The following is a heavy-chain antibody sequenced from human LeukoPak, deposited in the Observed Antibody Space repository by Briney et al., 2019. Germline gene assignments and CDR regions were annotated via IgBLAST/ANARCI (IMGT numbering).Heavy chain of an antibody. V-gene: IGHV3-30*18. J-gene: IGHJ4*02. D-gene: IGHD6-13*01. CDR1: GFTFSSYS. CDR3: AKDRDSSSWGY. Sequence: PGGSLRLSCAASGFTFSSYSMQWVRQTPGKGLEWVGIMSNSGENTFYGEAVKGRFTISRDNSKNTLYLQMNSLRAEDTAVYYCAKDRDSSSWGYWGQGTLVTVSS. CDR2: MSNSGENT.